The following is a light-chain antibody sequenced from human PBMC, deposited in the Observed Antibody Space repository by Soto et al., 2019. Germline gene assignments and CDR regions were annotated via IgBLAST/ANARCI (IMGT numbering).Light chain of an antibody. CDR3: QQYGSSSWT. V-gene: IGKV3-20*01. J-gene: IGKJ1*01. CDR2: GAS. CDR1: QSVSNNY. Sequence: EIVWTQSPGTLSLSPGERATLSCRASQSVSNNYLAWYQQKPGQAPRLLIYGASNRATGLPDRFSGSGSGPDFTLTISRLEPEDFAVYYCQQYGSSSWTSGQGTKVDIK.